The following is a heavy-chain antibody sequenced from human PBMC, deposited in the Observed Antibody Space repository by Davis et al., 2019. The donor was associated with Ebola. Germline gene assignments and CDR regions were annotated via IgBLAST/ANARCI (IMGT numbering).Heavy chain of an antibody. D-gene: IGHD6-19*01. Sequence: GGSLRLSCSVSGFMFSSYTMHWVRQAPGKGLQYVSGITNNGGSTYYADSVKGRFIISRDNSKNTLYLQMSSLRAEDTAVYYCVKSGIAVALVYWGQGTLVTVSS. CDR1: GFMFSSYT. CDR3: VKSGIAVALVY. J-gene: IGHJ4*02. V-gene: IGHV3-64D*06. CDR2: ITNNGGST.